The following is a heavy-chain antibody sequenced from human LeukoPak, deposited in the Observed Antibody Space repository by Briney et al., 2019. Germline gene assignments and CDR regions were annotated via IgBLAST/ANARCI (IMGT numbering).Heavy chain of an antibody. CDR2: TRNKANSYTT. CDR1: GFTFSDHY. CDR3: AREQYYYGSGSLWPGAFDI. J-gene: IGHJ3*02. Sequence: PGGSLRLSCAASGFTFSDHYMDWVRQAPGKGLEWVGRTRNKANSYTTEYAASVKGRFTISRDDSKNSLYLQMNSLKTEDTAVYYCAREQYYYGSGSLWPGAFDIWGQGTMVTVSS. D-gene: IGHD3-10*01. V-gene: IGHV3-72*01.